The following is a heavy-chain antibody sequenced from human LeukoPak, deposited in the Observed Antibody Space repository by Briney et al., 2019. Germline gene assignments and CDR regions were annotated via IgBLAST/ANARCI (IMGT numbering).Heavy chain of an antibody. CDR3: ARGSTTGISRFDY. Sequence: ASVKVSCKASGYTFTGYYMHWVRQAPGQGLEWMGWINPNSGGTNYAQKFQGRVTMTRDTSISTAYMELRSLRSDDTAVYYCARGSTTGISRFDYWGQGTLVTVSS. V-gene: IGHV1-2*02. CDR1: GYTFTGYY. CDR2: INPNSGGT. D-gene: IGHD4-17*01. J-gene: IGHJ4*02.